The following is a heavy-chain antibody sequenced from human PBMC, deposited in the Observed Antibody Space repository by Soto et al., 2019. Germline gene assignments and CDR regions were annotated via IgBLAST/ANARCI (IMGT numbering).Heavy chain of an antibody. V-gene: IGHV4-59*12. CDR3: AREPIVEGPPGYNWFDP. D-gene: IGHD3-22*01. CDR2: ISYTGTI. CDR1: GDSLSNYY. Sequence: PSEILSLTCNVSGDSLSNYYWTWVRQPPGKGLEWIGYISYTGTIHYGPSLKSRVTISLDTSKNQFSLRLGSVTAADTAVYYCAREPIVEGPPGYNWFDPWGQGILVTVSS. J-gene: IGHJ5*02.